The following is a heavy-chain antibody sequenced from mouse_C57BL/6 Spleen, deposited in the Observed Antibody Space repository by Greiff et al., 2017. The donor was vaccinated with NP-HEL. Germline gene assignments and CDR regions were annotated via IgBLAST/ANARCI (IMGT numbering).Heavy chain of an antibody. J-gene: IGHJ4*01. CDR1: GFTFSDYG. CDR2: ISNLAYSI. V-gene: IGHV5-15*01. CDR3: ARIYYGNYEEGAMDY. Sequence: EVKLMESGGGLVQPGGSLKLSCAASGFTFSDYGMAWVRQAPRKGPEWVAFISNLAYSIYYADTVTGRFTISRENAKNTLYLEMSSLRSEDTAMYYCARIYYGNYEEGAMDYWGQGTSVTVSS. D-gene: IGHD2-1*01.